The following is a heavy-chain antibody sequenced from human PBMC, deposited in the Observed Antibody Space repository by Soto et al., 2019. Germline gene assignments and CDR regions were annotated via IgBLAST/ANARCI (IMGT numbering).Heavy chain of an antibody. D-gene: IGHD3-3*01. J-gene: IGHJ4*02. CDR1: VGSIGSYY. V-gene: IGHV4-4*07. Sequence: SETLSLTCNVSVGSIGSYYWSWVRQPAGKPLEWIGRIYTSGSTNYNPSLKSRVTISVDTSKSQFSLNLRSVTAADTAVYYCASPRQGNYDFLSGYYALDYWGQGTLVTVSS. CDR3: ASPRQGNYDFLSGYYALDY. CDR2: IYTSGST.